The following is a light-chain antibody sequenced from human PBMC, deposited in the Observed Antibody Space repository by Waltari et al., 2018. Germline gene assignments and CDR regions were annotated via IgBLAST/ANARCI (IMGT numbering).Light chain of an antibody. J-gene: IGLJ2*01. CDR3: CSYAGSYSRV. CDR2: DVS. V-gene: IGLV2-11*01. CDR1: SSDVGGYTY. Sequence: QSALTQPRPVSGSPGQSVTISCTGTSSDVGGYTYVSWYQQHPGKAPNLMIYDVSKRPSGVPDRFSGSKSGNTASLTISGLQAEDEADYYCCSYAGSYSRVFGGGTKLTVL.